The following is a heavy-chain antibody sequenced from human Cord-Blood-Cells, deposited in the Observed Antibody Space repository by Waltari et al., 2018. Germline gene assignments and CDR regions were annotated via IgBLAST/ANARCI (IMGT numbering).Heavy chain of an antibody. Sequence: QVQLQQWGAGLVKPSEILSLPCAVYGGSFRGYYWSWIRQPPGKGLEWIGEINHSGSTNYNPSLKSRVTISVDTSKNQFSLKLSSVTAADTAVYYCASTSSSWYDYWGQGTLVTVSS. CDR1: GGSFRGYY. V-gene: IGHV4-34*01. J-gene: IGHJ4*02. CDR3: ASTSSSWYDY. CDR2: INHSGST. D-gene: IGHD6-13*01.